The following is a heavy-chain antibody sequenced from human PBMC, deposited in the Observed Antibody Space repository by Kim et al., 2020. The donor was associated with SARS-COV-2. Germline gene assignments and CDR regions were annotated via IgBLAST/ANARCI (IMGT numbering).Heavy chain of an antibody. CDR1: GYSFTSYW. Sequence: GESLKISCKGSGYSFTSYWISWVRQMPGKGLEWMGRIDPSDSYTNYSPSFQGHVTISADKSISTAYLQCSSLKASDTAMYYCARQRRADYYDSSGYYWFDPWGQGTLVTVTS. V-gene: IGHV5-10-1*01. D-gene: IGHD3-22*01. CDR2: IDPSDSYT. CDR3: ARQRRADYYDSSGYYWFDP. J-gene: IGHJ5*02.